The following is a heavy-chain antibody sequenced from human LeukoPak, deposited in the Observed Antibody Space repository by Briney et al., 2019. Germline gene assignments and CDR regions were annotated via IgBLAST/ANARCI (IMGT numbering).Heavy chain of an antibody. CDR1: VYTFNVYF. V-gene: IGHV1-2*02. Sequence: ASVNVSCKASVYTFNVYFMQWVRQAPGQGREWMGWINPNSGGTNYAQKFQGRVTMTLDTSNSAAYMELTSLTPDDTAIYYCASGRGSGSLRWGQGTLVTVSS. D-gene: IGHD1-26*01. CDR3: ASGRGSGSLR. CDR2: INPNSGGT. J-gene: IGHJ4*02.